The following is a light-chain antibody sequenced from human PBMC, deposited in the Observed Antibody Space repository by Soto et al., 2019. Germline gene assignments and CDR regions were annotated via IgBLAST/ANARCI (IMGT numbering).Light chain of an antibody. CDR3: QQSYSPRLT. J-gene: IGKJ4*01. Sequence: QMTQSPSSLSASVGDRVTITCRASQSITSYLNWYQQKPGKAPKLLIYAASSLQTGVPSRFSGSGSGTDFTLAISSLQPEDFATYYCQQSYSPRLTFGGGTKVEIK. CDR1: QSITSY. CDR2: AAS. V-gene: IGKV1-39*01.